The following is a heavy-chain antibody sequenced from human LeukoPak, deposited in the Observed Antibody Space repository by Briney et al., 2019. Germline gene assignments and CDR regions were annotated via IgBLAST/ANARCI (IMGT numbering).Heavy chain of an antibody. CDR2: ISAYNGNT. D-gene: IGHD3-22*01. V-gene: IGHV1-18*01. CDR1: DYTFTSYG. CDR3: ARGLDYYDKPIAY. J-gene: IGHJ4*02. Sequence: ASVKVSCTASDYTFTSYGISWVRQAPGQGLEWMGWISAYNGNTTYAQKFQGRVTMTTDTFTSTVYMELRSLRSDDTAVYYCARGLDYYDKPIAYWGQGTLVTVSS.